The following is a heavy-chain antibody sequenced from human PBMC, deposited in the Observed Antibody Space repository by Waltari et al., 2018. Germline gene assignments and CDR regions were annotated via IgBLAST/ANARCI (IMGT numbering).Heavy chain of an antibody. CDR3: AKDSVVVAATVPNFDY. J-gene: IGHJ4*02. CDR1: GFTFSSSA. D-gene: IGHD2-15*01. Sequence: EVQLWESGGVLVQPGGSLRLSCAASGFTFSSSAMSWVAQAPGKGLEWVSAISGSGGSTYYADSVKCRFTISRDNSKNTLYLQMNSLRAEDTAVYYCAKDSVVVAATVPNFDYWGQGTLVTVSS. V-gene: IGHV3-23*01. CDR2: ISGSGGST.